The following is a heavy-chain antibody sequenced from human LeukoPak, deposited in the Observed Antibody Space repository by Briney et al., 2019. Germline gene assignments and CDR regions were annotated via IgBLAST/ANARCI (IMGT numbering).Heavy chain of an antibody. D-gene: IGHD1/OR15-1a*01. Sequence: ASVKVSCKTSGYTFTTYDINWVRQAPGQGLEWMGRISAYNGYTNYGQKFQGRVTMTTDTSTNTAYMELRSLRSDDAAVYYCARVGTGTRSFDSWGQGTPVTVSS. J-gene: IGHJ4*02. V-gene: IGHV1-18*01. CDR3: ARVGTGTRSFDS. CDR2: ISAYNGYT. CDR1: GYTFTTYD.